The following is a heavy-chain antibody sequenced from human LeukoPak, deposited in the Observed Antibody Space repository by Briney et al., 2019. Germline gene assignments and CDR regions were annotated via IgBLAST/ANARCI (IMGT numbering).Heavy chain of an antibody. CDR3: ARDQTVTKGSFDY. J-gene: IGHJ4*02. V-gene: IGHV3-7*03. CDR1: GFTFSSYW. D-gene: IGHD4-17*01. Sequence: GGSLRLSCAASGFTFSSYWMSWVRQAPGKGLEWVANIKQDGSEKYYVDSVKGRFTISRDNAKNSVYLQMNSLRVEDTAVYYCARDQTVTKGSFDYWGQGTLVTVSS. CDR2: IKQDGSEK.